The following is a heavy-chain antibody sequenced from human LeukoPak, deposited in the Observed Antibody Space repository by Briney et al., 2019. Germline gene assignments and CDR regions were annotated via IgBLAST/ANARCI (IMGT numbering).Heavy chain of an antibody. CDR1: GFTFRRNS. J-gene: IGHJ4*02. CDR3: ARGDSSGYHCYFDS. CDR2: ISSSGTI. D-gene: IGHD3-22*01. V-gene: IGHV3-48*02. Sequence: GGSLRLSCEGSGFTFRRNSMNWVRQAPGKGLEWVSFISSSGTIYYADSVKGRFTISRDNAEDSLYLQMNSLRDEDTAVYYCARGDSSGYHCYFDSWGQGTLVTVSS.